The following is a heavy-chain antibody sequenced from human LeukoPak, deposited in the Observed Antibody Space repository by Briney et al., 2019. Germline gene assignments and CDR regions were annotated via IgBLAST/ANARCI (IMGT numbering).Heavy chain of an antibody. CDR2: ISYDGSNK. CDR1: GFTFSSYA. CDR3: ATADSSGWYFDY. J-gene: IGHJ4*02. Sequence: GGSLRLSCAASGFTFSSYARSWVRQAPGKGLEWVAVISYDGSNKYYADSVKGRFTISRDNSKNTLYLQMNSLRAEDTAVYYCATADSSGWYFDYWGQGTLVTVSS. V-gene: IGHV3-30-3*01. D-gene: IGHD6-19*01.